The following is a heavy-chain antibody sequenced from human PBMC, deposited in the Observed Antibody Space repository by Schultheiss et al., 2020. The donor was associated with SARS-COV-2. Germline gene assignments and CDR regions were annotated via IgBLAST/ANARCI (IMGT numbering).Heavy chain of an antibody. J-gene: IGHJ6*02. CDR2: TYYRSKWYN. Sequence: SETLSLTCAISGDSVSSNSAAWNWIRQSPSRGLEWLGRTYYRSKWYNDYAVSVKSRITINPDTSKNQFSLQLNSVTPEDTAVYYCARGRKRITIFGVVPPADSTIYGMDVWGQGTTVTVSS. D-gene: IGHD3-3*01. CDR3: ARGRKRITIFGVVPPADSTIYGMDV. CDR1: GDSVSSNSAA. V-gene: IGHV6-1*01.